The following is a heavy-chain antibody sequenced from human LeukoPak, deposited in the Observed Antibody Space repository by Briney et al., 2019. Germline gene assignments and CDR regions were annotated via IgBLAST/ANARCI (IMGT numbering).Heavy chain of an antibody. V-gene: IGHV4-59*06. J-gene: IGHJ5*02. CDR2: IYYSGST. D-gene: IGHD2-2*01. Sequence: SETLSLTCTVSGGSISSYYWSWIRQHPGEGLEWIGYIYYSGSTYYNPSLKSRVTISVDTSKNQFSLKLSSVTAADTAVYYCARYCSSTSCYVRGFDPWGQGTLVTVSS. CDR1: GGSISSYY. CDR3: ARYCSSTSCYVRGFDP.